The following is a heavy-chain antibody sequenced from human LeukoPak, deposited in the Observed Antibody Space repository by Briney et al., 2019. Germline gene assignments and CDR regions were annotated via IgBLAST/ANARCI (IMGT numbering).Heavy chain of an antibody. CDR2: MNPNSGNT. J-gene: IGHJ3*02. CDR3: ARDAAVGSDAFHI. Sequence: ASVKVSCKASGYTFTGYYMHWVRQAPGQGLEWMGWMNPNSGNTGYAQKFQGRVTMTRNTSISTAYMELSSLRSEDTAVYYCARDAAVGSDAFHIWGQGTMVTVSS. D-gene: IGHD6-13*01. CDR1: GYTFTGYY. V-gene: IGHV1-8*02.